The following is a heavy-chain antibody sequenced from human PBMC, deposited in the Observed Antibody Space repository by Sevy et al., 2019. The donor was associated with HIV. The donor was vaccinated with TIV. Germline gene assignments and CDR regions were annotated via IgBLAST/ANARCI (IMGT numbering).Heavy chain of an antibody. CDR3: ARDHRIMITFGGVIVHDAFDI. D-gene: IGHD3-16*02. CDR1: GFTFSSYG. J-gene: IGHJ3*02. CDR2: IWYDGSNK. Sequence: GGSLRLSCAASGFTFSSYGMHWVRQAPGKGLEWVAVIWYDGSNKYYADSVKGRFTISRDNSKHTLYLQMNSLRAEDTAVYYCARDHRIMITFGGVIVHDAFDIWGQGTMVTVSS. V-gene: IGHV3-33*01.